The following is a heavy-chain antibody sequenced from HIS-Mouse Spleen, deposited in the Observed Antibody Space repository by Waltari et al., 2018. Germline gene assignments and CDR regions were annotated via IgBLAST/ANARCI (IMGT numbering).Heavy chain of an antibody. Sequence: GYTFTSYDINWVRQATGQGLEWMGWMNPNSGNTGYAQKFQGRVTMTRNTSISTAYMELSSLRSEDTAVYYCARNQAGYCSSTSCYAGGWFDPWGQGTLVTVSS. V-gene: IGHV1-8*01. CDR2: MNPNSGNT. D-gene: IGHD2-2*01. CDR3: ARNQAGYCSSTSCYAGGWFDP. J-gene: IGHJ5*02. CDR1: GYTFTSYD.